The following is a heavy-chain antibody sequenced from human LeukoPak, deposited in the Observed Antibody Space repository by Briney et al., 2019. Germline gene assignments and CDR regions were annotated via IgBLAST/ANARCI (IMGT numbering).Heavy chain of an antibody. V-gene: IGHV3-7*01. D-gene: IGHD3-10*01. J-gene: IGHJ4*02. CDR3: ARGQPTGSGSQVDY. CDR1: GFTFSGYW. Sequence: GGSLRLSCAASGFTFSGYWMSWVRQAPGKGLEWVANMKQDGSEKYYVDSVKGRFAISRDNSKNTLYLQMNSLRAEDTAVYYCARGQPTGSGSQVDYWGQGTLVTVSS. CDR2: MKQDGSEK.